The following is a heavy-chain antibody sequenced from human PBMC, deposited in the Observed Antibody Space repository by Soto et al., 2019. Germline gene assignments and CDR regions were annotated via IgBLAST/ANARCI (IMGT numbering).Heavy chain of an antibody. CDR3: ASIPYYYYGMDV. D-gene: IGHD2-21*01. J-gene: IGHJ6*02. Sequence: SETLYLTCAVSGYSISSGYYWGWIRQPPGKGLEWIGSIYHSGSTYYNPSLKSRVTISVDTSKNQFSLKLSSVTAADTAVYYCASIPYYYYGMDVWGQGTTVTVSS. CDR1: GYSISSGYY. CDR2: IYHSGST. V-gene: IGHV4-38-2*01.